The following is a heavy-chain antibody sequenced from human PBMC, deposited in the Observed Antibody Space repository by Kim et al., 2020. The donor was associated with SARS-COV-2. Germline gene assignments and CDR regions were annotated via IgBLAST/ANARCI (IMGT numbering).Heavy chain of an antibody. CDR2: IRGNGAGT. D-gene: IGHD2-2*01. Sequence: GGSLRLSCVASGFTFNNYGMTWVRQAPGKGLEWVSAIRGNGAGTFYADSVKGRFTISRDNSKNTLYLQMNSLTAEDTAVYFCGKGDTSWFFSWGQGALVTVSS. J-gene: IGHJ5*02. CDR1: GFTFNNYG. V-gene: IGHV3-23*01. CDR3: GKGDTSWFFS.